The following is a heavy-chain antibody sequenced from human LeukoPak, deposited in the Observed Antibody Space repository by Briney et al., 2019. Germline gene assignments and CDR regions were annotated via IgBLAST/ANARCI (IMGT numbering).Heavy chain of an antibody. V-gene: IGHV3-53*01. CDR3: ARAFDSSGYYRDGFDY. Sequence: PGGSLRLSCAASGFTVSSNYMSWVSQAPGKGLEWVSVIYSGGSTYYADSVKGRFTISRDYSKNTVYLQMNSLRAEDTDVYYCARAFDSSGYYRDGFDYWGQGTLVTVSS. CDR2: IYSGGST. CDR1: GFTVSSNY. J-gene: IGHJ4*02. D-gene: IGHD3-22*01.